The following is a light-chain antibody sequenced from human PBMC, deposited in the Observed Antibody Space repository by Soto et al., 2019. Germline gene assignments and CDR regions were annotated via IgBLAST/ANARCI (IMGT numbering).Light chain of an antibody. V-gene: IGLV2-23*01. CDR1: SSDVGSYNL. Sequence: QSALTQPASVSGSPGQSITISCTGTSSDVGSYNLVSWYQQHPGKAPKLVIYEGGKRPSGVSDRFSGSKSGNTASLTISGLQAEDDADYYCCSYAGSSTYVFGTGTKVTVL. CDR3: CSYAGSSTYV. J-gene: IGLJ1*01. CDR2: EGG.